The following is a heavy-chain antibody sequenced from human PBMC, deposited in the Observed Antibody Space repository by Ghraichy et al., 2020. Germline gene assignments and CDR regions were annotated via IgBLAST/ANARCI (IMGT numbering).Heavy chain of an antibody. CDR2: ISAAGDST. D-gene: IGHD1-26*01. CDR3: AKTTFAWDLPTTFDY. Sequence: GESLNISCVASGFTFSSYAMSWVRQAPGKGLEWVSTISAAGDSTYYADSVKGRFTISSDNSKNTLYLQMNSLRAEDTAIYYCAKTTFAWDLPTTFDYWGQGTLVTVSS. CDR1: GFTFSSYA. J-gene: IGHJ4*02. V-gene: IGHV3-23*01.